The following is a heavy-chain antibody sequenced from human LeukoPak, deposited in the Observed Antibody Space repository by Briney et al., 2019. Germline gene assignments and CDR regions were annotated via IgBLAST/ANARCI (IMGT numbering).Heavy chain of an antibody. CDR1: GFTFSAYE. Sequence: GGSLRLSCAASGFTFSAYEMNWVRQAPGKGLEWVSYIGSSGSTVYYADSVKGRFTISRDNSKSTLFLQMNSLRAEDTALYYCVKRTMAGVLERRTYYFDYWGQGSLVTVSP. CDR2: IGSSGSTV. D-gene: IGHD2-2*01. CDR3: VKRTMAGVLERRTYYFDY. J-gene: IGHJ4*02. V-gene: IGHV3-48*03.